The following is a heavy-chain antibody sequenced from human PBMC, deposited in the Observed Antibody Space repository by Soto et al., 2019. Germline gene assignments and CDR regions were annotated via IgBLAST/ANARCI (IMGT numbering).Heavy chain of an antibody. D-gene: IGHD3-22*01. CDR3: ARVYYESRGPTKYRAFDF. V-gene: IGHV3-7*01. J-gene: IGHJ3*01. CDR1: GFIFSDYS. Sequence: GSLRLSCAASGFIFSDYSMSWVRQSPGKGLEGVANIKQDGGEEDYVDSVKGRLTISRGNAKNSLYLQMNSLRAEDTAVYYCARVYYESRGPTKYRAFDFWGQGTMVTVSS. CDR2: IKQDGGEE.